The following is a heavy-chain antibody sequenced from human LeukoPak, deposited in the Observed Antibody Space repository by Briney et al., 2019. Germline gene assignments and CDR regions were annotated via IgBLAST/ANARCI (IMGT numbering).Heavy chain of an antibody. V-gene: IGHV1-2*02. CDR3: AREREDIVVVPAAIGNNWFDP. CDR1: GYTFTGYY. D-gene: IGHD2-2*02. J-gene: IGHJ5*02. CDR2: INPNSGGT. Sequence: ASVKVSCKASGYTFTGYYMHWVRQAPGQGLEWMGWINPNSGGTNYAQKFQGRVTMTRDTSISTAYMELSRLRSDDTAVYYCAREREDIVVVPAAIGNNWFDPWGQGTLVTVSS.